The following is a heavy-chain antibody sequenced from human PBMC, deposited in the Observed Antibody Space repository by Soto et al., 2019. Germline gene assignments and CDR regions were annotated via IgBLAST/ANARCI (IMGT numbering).Heavy chain of an antibody. V-gene: IGHV3-30*18. CDR3: AKDQESYYDILTHYGMDV. CDR1: GFTFSSYG. Sequence: AGGSLRLSCAASGFTFSSYGMHWVRQAPGKGLEWVAVISYDGSNKYYADSVKGRFTISRDNSKNTLYLQMNSLRAEDTAVYYCAKDQESYYDILTHYGMDVWGQGTTVTVSS. CDR2: ISYDGSNK. D-gene: IGHD3-9*01. J-gene: IGHJ6*02.